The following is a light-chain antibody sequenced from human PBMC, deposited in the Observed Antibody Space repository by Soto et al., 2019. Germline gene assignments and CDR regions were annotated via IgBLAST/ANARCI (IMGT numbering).Light chain of an antibody. CDR3: QSYDSSNVV. CDR2: EDN. V-gene: IGLV6-57*02. CDR1: SGNIASNY. J-gene: IGLJ2*01. Sequence: NFMMTQPHSVSESPGKTVTISCTGSSGNIASNYVQWYQQRPGSAPTTVIYEDNQRPSGVPDRFSGSIDSSSNSASLTISGLQTEDEADYYCQSYDSSNVVFGGGTKLTVL.